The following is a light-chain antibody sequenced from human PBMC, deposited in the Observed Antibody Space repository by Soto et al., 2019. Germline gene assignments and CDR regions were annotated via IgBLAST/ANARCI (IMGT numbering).Light chain of an antibody. Sequence: EIVFTQSPCTVSLSPVERSTLSCRASQSVSSAYLAWYQQKPGQAPRLLIYNVSRRATGIPDRFSGSGSGTDFTLTISSLEPEDFAVYYCQQRSNWPPTLTFGGGTKVDIK. CDR2: NVS. J-gene: IGKJ4*01. CDR3: QQRSNWPPTLT. V-gene: IGKV3D-20*02. CDR1: QSVSSAY.